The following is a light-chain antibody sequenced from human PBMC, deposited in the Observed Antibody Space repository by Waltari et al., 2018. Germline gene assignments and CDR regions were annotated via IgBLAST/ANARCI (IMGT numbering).Light chain of an antibody. J-gene: IGLJ3*02. CDR3: SSYAGSDIWV. CDR1: SSDDGGYTY. CDR2: EVN. Sequence: SALTQPHSASGSPGQSVPISCNGTSSDDGGYTYVYCDQQHPDKAPKPIIYEVNKRPSGVPDRFSGSKSGNTASLTVSGLQAEDEADYYCSSYAGSDIWVFGGGTRLTVL. V-gene: IGLV2-8*01.